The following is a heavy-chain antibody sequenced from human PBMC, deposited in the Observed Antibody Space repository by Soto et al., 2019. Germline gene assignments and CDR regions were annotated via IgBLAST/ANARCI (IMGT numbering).Heavy chain of an antibody. Sequence: QVQLVQSGAEVKKPGASVKVSCTASGYTFTSYGISWVRQAPGQGLEWMGCSSAYNGNTNYAQKLQGRVTMTTDTSTSTAYMELRSLRSDDTAVYYCAIVRSLLRFLDWLASDAFDIWGQGTMVTVSS. CDR1: GYTFTSYG. V-gene: IGHV1-18*04. D-gene: IGHD3-3*01. J-gene: IGHJ3*02. CDR3: AIVRSLLRFLDWLASDAFDI. CDR2: SSAYNGNT.